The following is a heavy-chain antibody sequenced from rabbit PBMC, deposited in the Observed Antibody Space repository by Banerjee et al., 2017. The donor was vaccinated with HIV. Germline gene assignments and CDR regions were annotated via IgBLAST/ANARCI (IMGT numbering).Heavy chain of an antibody. Sequence: QEQLKETGGGLVQPGGSLTLSCTASGFTISSSYWMSWVRQAPGKGLEWIGCIDGGSGSTYYASWAKGRFTISKTSSIMVTLQMTSLTAADTATYFCARGVAGDAGYGYGRSDLWGPGTLVTVS. J-gene: IGHJ4*01. CDR2: IDGGSGST. V-gene: IGHV1S45*01. CDR1: GFTISSSYW. CDR3: ARGVAGDAGYGYGRSDL. D-gene: IGHD6-1*01.